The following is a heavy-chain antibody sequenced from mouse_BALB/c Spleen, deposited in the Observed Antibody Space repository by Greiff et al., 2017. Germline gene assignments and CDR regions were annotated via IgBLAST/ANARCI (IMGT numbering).Heavy chain of an antibody. J-gene: IGHJ4*01. V-gene: IGHV1-26*01. Sequence: EVKLQQSGPELVKPGASVKISCKTSGYTFTEYTMHWVKQSHGKSLEWIGGINPNNGGTSYNQKFKGKATLTVDKSSSTAYMELRSLTSEDSAVYYCARGPYDYDDYYAMDYWGQGTSVTVSS. CDR2: INPNNGGT. CDR1: GYTFTEYT. CDR3: ARGPYDYDDYYAMDY. D-gene: IGHD2-4*01.